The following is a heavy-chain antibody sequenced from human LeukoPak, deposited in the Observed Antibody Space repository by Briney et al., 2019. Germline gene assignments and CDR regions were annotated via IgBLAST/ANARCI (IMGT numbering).Heavy chain of an antibody. J-gene: IGHJ4*02. V-gene: IGHV3-23*01. Sequence: GGSLRLSCAASGFTFSSYAMSWVRQAPGRGLEWVSAISGSGGSTYYADSVKGRFTISRDNSKNTLYLQMNSLRAEDTAVYYCAKDRTPYCSGGSCYFYWGQGTLVTVSS. CDR1: GFTFSSYA. CDR2: ISGSGGST. D-gene: IGHD2-15*01. CDR3: AKDRTPYCSGGSCYFY.